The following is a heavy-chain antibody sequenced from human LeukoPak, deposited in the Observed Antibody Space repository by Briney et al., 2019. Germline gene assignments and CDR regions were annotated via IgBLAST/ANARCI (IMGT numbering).Heavy chain of an antibody. Sequence: PGGSLRLSCAASGLIFTKYYMNWVRQAPGKGLEWVSSISSSSLYIYYADSVKGRFTISRDNAKNSLYLQMNSLRAEDTAVYYCARDLKSYPSNYFDYWGQGTLVTVSS. V-gene: IGHV3-21*01. CDR1: GLIFTKYY. CDR3: ARDLKSYPSNYFDY. D-gene: IGHD1-26*01. J-gene: IGHJ4*02. CDR2: ISSSSLYI.